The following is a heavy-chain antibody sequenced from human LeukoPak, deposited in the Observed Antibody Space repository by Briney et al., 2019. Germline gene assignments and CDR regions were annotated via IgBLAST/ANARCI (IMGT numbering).Heavy chain of an antibody. CDR3: ARVKDYYDSSGGY. D-gene: IGHD3-22*01. V-gene: IGHV3-21*01. Sequence: GGSLRLSCAASGFTFSSYDMNWVRQAPGKGLEWVSSISSSSSYIYYADSVKGRFTISRDSAKNSLYLQMNSLRAEDTAVYYCARVKDYYDSSGGYWGQGTLVTVSS. J-gene: IGHJ4*02. CDR2: ISSSSSYI. CDR1: GFTFSSYD.